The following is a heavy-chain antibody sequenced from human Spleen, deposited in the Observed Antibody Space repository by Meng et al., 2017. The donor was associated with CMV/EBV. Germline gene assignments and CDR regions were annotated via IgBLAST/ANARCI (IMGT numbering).Heavy chain of an antibody. Sequence: SVKVSCKASGYTFTDYYMHWVRQAPGQGLEWMGGIIPILGIANYAQKFQGRVTITADKSTSTAYMELSSLRSEDTAVYYCARAQSNYPTYYYDSSGFDYWGQGTLVTVSS. CDR3: ARAQSNYPTYYYDSSGFDY. D-gene: IGHD3-22*01. CDR1: GYTFTDYY. CDR2: IIPILGIA. J-gene: IGHJ4*02. V-gene: IGHV1-69*10.